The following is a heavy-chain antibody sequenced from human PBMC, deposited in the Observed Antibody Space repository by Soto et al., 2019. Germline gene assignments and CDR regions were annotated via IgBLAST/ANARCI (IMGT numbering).Heavy chain of an antibody. Sequence: SETLSLTCTVSGGSISSSSYYWGWIRQPPGKGLEWIGSIYYSGSTYYNPSLKSRVTISVDTSKNQFSLKLSSVTAADTAVYYCATPHQVCSSTSCLSTPFDYWGQGTLVTVSS. CDR3: ATPHQVCSSTSCLSTPFDY. D-gene: IGHD2-2*01. CDR1: GGSISSSSYY. J-gene: IGHJ4*02. V-gene: IGHV4-39*01. CDR2: IYYSGST.